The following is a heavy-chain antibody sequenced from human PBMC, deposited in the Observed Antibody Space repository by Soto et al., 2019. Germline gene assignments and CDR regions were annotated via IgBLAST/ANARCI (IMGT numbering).Heavy chain of an antibody. D-gene: IGHD3-22*01. CDR3: SELGAYYQAQGS. CDR1: NGSISPNY. V-gene: IGHV4-59*08. J-gene: IGHJ1*01. CDR2: IYYAGTT. Sequence: SETLSLTCTVSNGSISPNYWSWIRQPPGKGLEWIGYIYYAGTTTYNPSLQSRVSISVDTSKNEVSLKLTSVTAADTAVYFCSELGAYYQAQGSWGQGTLVTVS.